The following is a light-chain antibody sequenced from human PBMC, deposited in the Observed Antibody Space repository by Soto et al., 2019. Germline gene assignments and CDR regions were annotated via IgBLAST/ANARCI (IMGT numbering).Light chain of an antibody. CDR1: QSISSC. CDR2: KAA. Sequence: DIQLTQSPSTLSASLGDRVTITCRASQSISSCLAWYHQQPGKAPKLLVYKAASLESGVPSRFSGSGSGTKFTLTISSLQPEDYATYYCQEYNSHSRYSIGQGTKLEIK. CDR3: QEYNSHSRYS. V-gene: IGKV1-5*03. J-gene: IGKJ2*03.